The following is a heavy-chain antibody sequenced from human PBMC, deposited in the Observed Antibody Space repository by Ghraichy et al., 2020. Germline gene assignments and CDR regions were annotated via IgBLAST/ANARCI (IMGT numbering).Heavy chain of an antibody. V-gene: IGHV1-8*01. CDR2: INPKSGKT. CDR1: GYNFSISD. J-gene: IGHJ5*02. Sequence: ASVKVSCKASGYNFSISDIHWLRQATGLGLEWMGWINPKSGKTGFAQKFQDRIIMTSNSSISTVYMELRSLRSHDTAFYYCARRLTTGGDWFDPWGQGTLVSVSS. D-gene: IGHD4-17*01. CDR3: ARRLTTGGDWFDP.